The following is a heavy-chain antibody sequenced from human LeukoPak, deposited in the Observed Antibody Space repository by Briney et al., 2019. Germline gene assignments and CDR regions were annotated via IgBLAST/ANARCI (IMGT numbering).Heavy chain of an antibody. V-gene: IGHV1-46*01. Sequence: ASVKVSCKASGYTFTSYYMHWVRQAPGHGLEWMGIINPSGGSTSYAQKLQGRVTMTRDTSTSTVYMELSSLRSEDTAVYYCARATGGVYCSSTSCSDAVYYFDYWGQGTLVTVSS. J-gene: IGHJ4*02. D-gene: IGHD2-2*01. CDR2: INPSGGST. CDR3: ARATGGVYCSSTSCSDAVYYFDY. CDR1: GYTFTSYY.